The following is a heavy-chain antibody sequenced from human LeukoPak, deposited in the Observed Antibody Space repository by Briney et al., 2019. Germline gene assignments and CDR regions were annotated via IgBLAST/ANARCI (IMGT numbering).Heavy chain of an antibody. V-gene: IGHV1-69*13. J-gene: IGHJ4*02. CDR1: GGTFSSYA. CDR3: ARGRSMIDFDY. D-gene: IGHD3-16*01. CDR2: IIPIFGTA. Sequence: SVKVSCKASGGTFSSYAISWVRQAPGQGLEWMGGIIPIFGTANYAQKFQGRVTITADESTSTAYMELSSLRSDDTAVYYCARGRSMIDFDYWGQGTLVTVSS.